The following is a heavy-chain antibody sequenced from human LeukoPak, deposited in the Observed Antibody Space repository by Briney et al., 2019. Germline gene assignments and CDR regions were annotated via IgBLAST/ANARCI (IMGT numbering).Heavy chain of an antibody. V-gene: IGHV4-39*07. CDR1: GGSISSGGYY. CDR2: INHGGST. CDR3: ARVPGQWLPFDY. Sequence: SETLSLTCTVSGGSISSGGYYWSWIRQPPGKGLEWIGEINHGGSTNYNPSLKSRVIMSLDTSKSQFSLILGSVTAADTAIYYCARVPGQWLPFDYWDRGTLVTVSS. J-gene: IGHJ4*02. D-gene: IGHD6-19*01.